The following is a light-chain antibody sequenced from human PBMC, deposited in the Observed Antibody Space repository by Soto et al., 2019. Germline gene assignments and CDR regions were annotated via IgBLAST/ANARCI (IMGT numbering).Light chain of an antibody. CDR1: QRISSD. CDR2: GAS. Sequence: VMTQSPVTLSVSPGERATLSCRASQRISSDLAWYQQKAGQAPRLLIYGASTRATGIPTRFSGTGSGTEFTLTISSLQSEDSAVYYCQQYKNWPPLYTFGQGTKLEIK. V-gene: IGKV3-15*01. CDR3: QQYKNWPPLYT. J-gene: IGKJ2*01.